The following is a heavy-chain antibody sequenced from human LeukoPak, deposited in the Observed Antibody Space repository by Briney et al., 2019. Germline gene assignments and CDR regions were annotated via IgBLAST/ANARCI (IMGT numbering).Heavy chain of an antibody. D-gene: IGHD3-10*01. Sequence: SETLSLTCAVYGGSFSGYYWSWIRQPPGKGLEWIGEINHSGSTNYNPSLKSRVTISVDTSKNQFSLKLSSVTAADTAVYYCARYGSGSSTTMNLNWFDPWGQGTLVTVSS. V-gene: IGHV4-34*01. CDR3: ARYGSGSSTTMNLNWFDP. CDR1: GGSFSGYY. CDR2: INHSGST. J-gene: IGHJ5*02.